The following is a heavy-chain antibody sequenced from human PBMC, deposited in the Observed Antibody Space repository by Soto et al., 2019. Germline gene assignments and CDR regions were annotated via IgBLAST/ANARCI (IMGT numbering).Heavy chain of an antibody. Sequence: EVQLVQSGAEVKKPGESLKISCKGSGYSFSSYWIGWVRQMPGKGLEWMGFIYPGDSETRYSPSFQGQVTISVDKSISTAYLQWSSLKASDTTIYYCVRDYDYALDYWGQGTLVTVSS. D-gene: IGHD3-16*01. CDR3: VRDYDYALDY. J-gene: IGHJ4*02. CDR1: GYSFSSYW. CDR2: IYPGDSET. V-gene: IGHV5-51*01.